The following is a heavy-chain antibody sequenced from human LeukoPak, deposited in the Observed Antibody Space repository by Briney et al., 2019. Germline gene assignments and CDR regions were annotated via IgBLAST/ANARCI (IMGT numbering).Heavy chain of an antibody. CDR2: MWYDGSVK. D-gene: IGHD4-17*01. J-gene: IGHJ4*02. CDR3: AKSRGVTSVTTGGYFDY. CDR1: GITFRSYG. V-gene: IGHV3-30*02. Sequence: GGSLRLSCAASGITFRSYGMQWGRQAPGKGLEGVAFMWYDGSVKYYADYVKGRFTISRDNSKNTLYLQMNSLRPEDTAVYYCAKSRGVTSVTTGGYFDYWGQGILVTVSS.